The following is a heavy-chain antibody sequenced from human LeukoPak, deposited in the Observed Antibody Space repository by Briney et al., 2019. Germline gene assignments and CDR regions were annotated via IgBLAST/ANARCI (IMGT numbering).Heavy chain of an antibody. Sequence: GGSLGLSCAASGFTFNDYAMSWIRQAPGKGLEWVSYISSSGSTIYYADSVKGRFTISRDNAKNSLYLQMNSLRAEDTAVYYCARARYSYGLDYWGQGTLVTVSS. CDR2: ISSSGSTI. J-gene: IGHJ4*02. V-gene: IGHV3-11*04. D-gene: IGHD5-18*01. CDR1: GFTFNDYA. CDR3: ARARYSYGLDY.